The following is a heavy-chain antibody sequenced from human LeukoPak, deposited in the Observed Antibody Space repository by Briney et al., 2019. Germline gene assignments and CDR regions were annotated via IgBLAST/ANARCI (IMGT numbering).Heavy chain of an antibody. J-gene: IGHJ4*02. CDR1: GGSISTNNYF. Sequence: PSETLSLTCTVSGGSISTNNYFWGWIRQPPGKGLEWIGSIDYSGSTYYNPSLKSRVTLSVDTSKYQFSLRVSSVTAADTAVYYCARDSYTGGFYIRGDYWGQGTLVTVSS. V-gene: IGHV4-39*02. CDR2: IDYSGST. D-gene: IGHD3-16*02. CDR3: ARDSYTGGFYIRGDY.